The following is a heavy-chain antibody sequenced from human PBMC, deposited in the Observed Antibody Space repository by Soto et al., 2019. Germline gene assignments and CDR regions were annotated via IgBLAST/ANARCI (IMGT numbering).Heavy chain of an antibody. Sequence: SETLSLTCTVSGGSISSGGYYWNWIRQHPGKGLEWIGYIYYSGFTYYNPSLKSRVSMSVDTSKNQLSLKLISVTAADTAVYYCARHFVAVVIKGWGYWGQGKLVTVSS. J-gene: IGHJ4*02. D-gene: IGHD3-10*01. CDR3: ARHFVAVVIKGWGY. CDR2: IYYSGFT. V-gene: IGHV4-31*03. CDR1: GGSISSGGYY.